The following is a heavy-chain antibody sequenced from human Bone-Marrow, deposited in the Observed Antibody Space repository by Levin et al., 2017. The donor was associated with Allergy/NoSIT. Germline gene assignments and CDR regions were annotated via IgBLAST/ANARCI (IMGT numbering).Heavy chain of an antibody. CDR3: ARVVPAGKLDF. J-gene: IGHJ4*02. CDR2: IFHSGHT. D-gene: IGHD2-2*01. CDR1: GSSISTGYY. Sequence: SETLSLTCNVSGSSISTGYYWAWIRQPPGKGLQWIGNIFHSGHTYYNPSLKSRVTISVATSTNQFSLKVTSVTAADTAVYYCARVVPAGKLDFWGQGTLVTVSS. V-gene: IGHV4-38-2*02.